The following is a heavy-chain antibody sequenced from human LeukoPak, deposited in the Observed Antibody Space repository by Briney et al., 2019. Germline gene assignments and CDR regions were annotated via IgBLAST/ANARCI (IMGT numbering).Heavy chain of an antibody. V-gene: IGHV3-11*06. CDR1: EFTFSDHY. CDR2: MSTSSNYR. D-gene: IGHD4-17*01. J-gene: IGHJ3*02. CDR3: ARGAYGDAPSKDAFDI. Sequence: SWGSLRLSCAASEFTFSDHYMSWIRQAPGKGLEWVSQMSTSSNYRKYADSVKGRFTISRDNAKNSLYLQMNSLRAEDTAVYYCARGAYGDAPSKDAFDIWGQGTMVTVSS.